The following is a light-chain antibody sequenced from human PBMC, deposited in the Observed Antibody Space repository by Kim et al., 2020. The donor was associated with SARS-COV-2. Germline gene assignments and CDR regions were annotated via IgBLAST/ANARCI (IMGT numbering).Light chain of an antibody. CDR1: SSNIGSNY. V-gene: IGLV1-47*01. J-gene: IGLJ3*02. CDR3: AAWDDSLSGRV. Sequence: GQRVTISCSGSSSNIGSNYVSWNQQLPGTAPKLLICKNNQRPSGVPDRFSGSKSGTSASLAISGLRSEDEADYYCAAWDDSLSGRVFGGGTQLTVL. CDR2: KNN.